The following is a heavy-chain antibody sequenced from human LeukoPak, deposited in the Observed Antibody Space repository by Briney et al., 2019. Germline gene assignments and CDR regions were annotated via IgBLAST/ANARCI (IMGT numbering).Heavy chain of an antibody. CDR1: GFTFSRSA. V-gene: IGHV3-23*01. J-gene: IGHJ4*02. D-gene: IGHD4-23*01. CDR2: IGGNSKT. Sequence: PGGSLRLSCAAPGFTFSRSAMSWVRQAPGKVLEWVSGIGGNSKTHYADSVEGRFTISRDSSRNILYLQMNNLRVEDTAIYYCAKDILRWSFDYWGQGTLVTVSS. CDR3: AKDILRWSFDY.